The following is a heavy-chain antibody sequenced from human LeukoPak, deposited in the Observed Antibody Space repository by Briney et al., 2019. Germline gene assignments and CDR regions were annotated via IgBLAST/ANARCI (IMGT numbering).Heavy chain of an antibody. Sequence: GESLKISCKGSGYSFTSYWIGWVRQMPGKGLEWVAIIYPGDSDTRYSPSFQGQVTISADKSISTAYLLRSRLKASDTAKCYCARLVEVAGLLDFWGEGTPVIVSS. CDR2: IYPGDSDT. D-gene: IGHD6-19*01. V-gene: IGHV5-51*01. CDR1: GYSFTSYW. CDR3: ARLVEVAGLLDF. J-gene: IGHJ4*02.